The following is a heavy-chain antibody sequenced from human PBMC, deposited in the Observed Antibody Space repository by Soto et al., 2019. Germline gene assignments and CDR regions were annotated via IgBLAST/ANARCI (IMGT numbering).Heavy chain of an antibody. D-gene: IGHD3-3*01. CDR1: GGSISRGNYY. CDR3: ARGPSADKVDY. V-gene: IGHV4-30-4*01. J-gene: IGHJ4*02. CDR2: TYDSGST. Sequence: QVRLQESGPGLVEPSQTLSLTCTVSGGSISRGNYYWSWIRQSPGEGLEWIGHTYDSGSTYNNPSLRSRVTISADTSKNEFSLKLSSVTAADTAVYYCARGPSADKVDYWGQGTLVTVSS.